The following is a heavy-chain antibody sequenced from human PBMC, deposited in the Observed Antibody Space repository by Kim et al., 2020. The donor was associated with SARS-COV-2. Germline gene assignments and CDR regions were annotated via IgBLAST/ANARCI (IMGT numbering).Heavy chain of an antibody. V-gene: IGHV3-64D*09. J-gene: IGHJ4*02. Sequence: YYADSVKGRFTNSRDNSKNTLYLQMSSLRAEDTAGYFCVKSLQENYVADYWGPGTLVTVSS. CDR3: VKSLQENYVADY. D-gene: IGHD1-7*01.